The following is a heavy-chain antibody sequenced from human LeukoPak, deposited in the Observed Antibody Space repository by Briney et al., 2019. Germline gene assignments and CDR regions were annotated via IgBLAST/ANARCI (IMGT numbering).Heavy chain of an antibody. Sequence: ASVNVSCTASGYTFTSYGISWVRQAPGQGLEWMGWISAYNGNTNYAQKLQGRVTMTTDTSTSTAYMELRSLRSDDTAVYYCARSHSSSWYFYTGNWFDPWGQGTLVTVSS. CDR1: GYTFTSYG. D-gene: IGHD6-13*01. CDR3: ARSHSSSWYFYTGNWFDP. J-gene: IGHJ5*02. CDR2: ISAYNGNT. V-gene: IGHV1-18*01.